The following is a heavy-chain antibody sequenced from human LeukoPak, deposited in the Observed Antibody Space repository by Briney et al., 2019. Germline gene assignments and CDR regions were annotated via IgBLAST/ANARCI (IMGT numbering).Heavy chain of an antibody. V-gene: IGHV1-18*01. Sequence: GASVKVSCKASGYTFSTYGISWVRQAPGHGLEWMGWISAYSGNTNYAQKLQGRVTMTTDTSTSTAYMELTSLRSDDTAVYYCARYTSGRLNPGFYHSYMDVWGKGTTVTVSS. CDR3: ARYTSGRLNPGFYHSYMDV. D-gene: IGHD6-19*01. J-gene: IGHJ6*03. CDR2: ISAYSGNT. CDR1: GYTFSTYG.